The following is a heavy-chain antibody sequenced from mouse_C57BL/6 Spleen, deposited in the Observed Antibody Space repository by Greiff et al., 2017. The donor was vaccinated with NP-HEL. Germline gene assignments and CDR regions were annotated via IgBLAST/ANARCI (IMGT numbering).Heavy chain of an antibody. Sequence: VQLQQSGPELVKPGASVKIPCKASGYTFTDYNMDWVKQSHGKSLEWIGDINPNTGGTIYNQKFKGKATLTVDKSSSTAYMVLRSLTSEDTAVYYCAREYSNDGVWFAYWGQGTLVTVSA. CDR1: GYTFTDYN. CDR2: INPNTGGT. CDR3: AREYSNDGVWFAY. D-gene: IGHD2-12*01. J-gene: IGHJ3*01. V-gene: IGHV1-18*01.